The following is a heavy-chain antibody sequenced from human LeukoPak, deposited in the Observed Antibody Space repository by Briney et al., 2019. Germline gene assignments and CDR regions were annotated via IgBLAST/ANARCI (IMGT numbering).Heavy chain of an antibody. CDR1: GFTFSSYS. D-gene: IGHD2/OR15-2a*01. CDR2: ISEDSSTI. Sequence: PGGSLRLSCAASGFTFSSYSMNWVRQTPGKGLEWVSYISEDSSTIYYADSVEGRFIISRDNAKNSLYLQMSSLRVEDTAMYYCAIRLGLQYWGRGTLVTVSS. J-gene: IGHJ4*02. V-gene: IGHV3-48*01. CDR3: AIRLGLQY.